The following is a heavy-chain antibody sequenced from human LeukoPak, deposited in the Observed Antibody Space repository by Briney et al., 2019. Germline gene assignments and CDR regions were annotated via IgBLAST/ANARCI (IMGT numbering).Heavy chain of an antibody. CDR2: INHSGSA. D-gene: IGHD1-14*01. CDR3: ARGGTVSTSWYLDL. V-gene: IGHV4-34*01. J-gene: IGHJ2*01. Sequence: SETLSLTCAVFGGSFSDYYWSWIRQPPGEGLQWNGEINHSGSANYNPSLKSRVTISVDTSKSQFSLKVNSVTAADTALYYCARGGTVSTSWYLDLWGRGTLVTVSS. CDR1: GGSFSDYY.